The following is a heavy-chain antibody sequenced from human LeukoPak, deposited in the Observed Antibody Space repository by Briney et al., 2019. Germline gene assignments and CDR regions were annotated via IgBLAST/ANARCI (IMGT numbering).Heavy chain of an antibody. V-gene: IGHV1-18*01. CDR1: GYSFTSYG. J-gene: IGHJ4*02. Sequence: ASVKVSCKASGYSFTSYGISWVRQAPGQGLEWTGWISTHNGNTNYAQKLQGRVTMTIDTSTSTAYMDLTSLRSDDTAVYYCARGEYGGGWYARGFFDYWGQGILVTVSS. CDR2: ISTHNGNT. D-gene: IGHD6-19*01. CDR3: ARGEYGGGWYARGFFDY.